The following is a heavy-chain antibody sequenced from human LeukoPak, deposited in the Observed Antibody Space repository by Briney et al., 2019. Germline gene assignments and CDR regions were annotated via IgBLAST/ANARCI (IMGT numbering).Heavy chain of an antibody. Sequence: GGSLRLSCAASGFTFSSYAIHWVRQAPGKGLEWVTVISPDGNNKYHADSVKGRFTISRDNSKNTLYLQMNSLRVDDTAVYYCARDQYDTWSRRGNFDSWGQGTLVIVSS. V-gene: IGHV3-30*04. CDR2: ISPDGNNK. J-gene: IGHJ4*02. D-gene: IGHD3-3*01. CDR3: ARDQYDTWSRRGNFDS. CDR1: GFTFSSYA.